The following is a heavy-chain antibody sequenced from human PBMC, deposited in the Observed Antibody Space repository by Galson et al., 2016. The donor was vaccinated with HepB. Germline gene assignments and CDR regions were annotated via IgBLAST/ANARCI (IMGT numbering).Heavy chain of an antibody. J-gene: IGHJ6*02. CDR1: GGTFSNYA. CDR3: ARAIRQWVNDYYGMDV. Sequence: SVKVSCKASGGTFSNYAISWVRQAPGQGLEWMGGIIPIFDTANYAQKFQGRLTITADISTSTAYMELNSLRPEDTAVYYCARAIRQWVNDYYGMDVWGQGTTVTVSS. V-gene: IGHV1-69*06. CDR2: IIPIFDTA. D-gene: IGHD6-19*01.